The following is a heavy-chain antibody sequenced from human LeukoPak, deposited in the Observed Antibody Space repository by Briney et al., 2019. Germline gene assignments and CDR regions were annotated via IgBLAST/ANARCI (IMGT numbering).Heavy chain of an antibody. CDR3: ARAVAGPAGQYYIDY. Sequence: GGSLRLSCAASGFTFSDYYMSWIRQAPGKGLEWVSYISSSGSTIYYADSVKGRFTISRDNAKNSLFLQMNSLRAEDTAVYYCARAVAGPAGQYYIDYWGQGTLVTVSS. V-gene: IGHV3-11*04. CDR1: GFTFSDYY. CDR2: ISSSGSTI. D-gene: IGHD6-19*01. J-gene: IGHJ4*02.